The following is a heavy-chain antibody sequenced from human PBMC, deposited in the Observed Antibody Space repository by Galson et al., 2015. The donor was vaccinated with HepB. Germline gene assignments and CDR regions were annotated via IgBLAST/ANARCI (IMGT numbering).Heavy chain of an antibody. CDR3: AKEVPLGQVGATFGDY. CDR1: GFTFNSYG. J-gene: IGHJ4*02. D-gene: IGHD1-26*01. Sequence: SLRLSCAASGFTFNSYGMHWVRQAPGKGLEWVAVISDDGSNKYYADSVKGPFTISRDNSKNTLYLQKNSLRAEDKAVYYCAKEVPLGQVGATFGDYWGQGTLVTVSS. V-gene: IGHV3-30*18. CDR2: ISDDGSNK.